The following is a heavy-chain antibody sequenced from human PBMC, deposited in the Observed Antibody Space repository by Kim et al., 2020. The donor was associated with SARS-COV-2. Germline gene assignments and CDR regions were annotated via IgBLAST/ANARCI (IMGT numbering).Heavy chain of an antibody. D-gene: IGHD2-15*01. CDR2: IYPGDSDT. J-gene: IGHJ5*02. Sequence: GESLTISCKGSGYSFSTYWIGWVRQMPGKVLEWMGIIYPGDSDTRYSPSFQGQVTISVDKSISTAYLQWSSLKASDTAMYYCARLFEVVKPFDPWGQGTLVTVSS. CDR1: GYSFSTYW. V-gene: IGHV5-51*01. CDR3: ARLFEVVKPFDP.